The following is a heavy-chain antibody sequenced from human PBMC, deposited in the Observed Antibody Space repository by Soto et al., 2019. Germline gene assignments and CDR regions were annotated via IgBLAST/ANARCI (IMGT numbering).Heavy chain of an antibody. D-gene: IGHD2-8*01. J-gene: IGHJ4*02. CDR2: IWYDGSNK. CDR1: GFTFSSYG. Sequence: QVQLVESGGGVVQPGRSLRLSCAASGFTFSSYGMHWVRQAPGKGLEWVAVIWYDGSNKYYADSVKGRFTISRDNSKNTLYLQMNSLRAEDTAVYYCARVNGYCTNGVCLYYFDYWGQGTLVTVSS. V-gene: IGHV3-33*01. CDR3: ARVNGYCTNGVCLYYFDY.